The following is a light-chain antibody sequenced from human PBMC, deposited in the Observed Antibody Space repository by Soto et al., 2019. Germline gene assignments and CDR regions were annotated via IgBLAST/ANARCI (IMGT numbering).Light chain of an antibody. CDR2: GAS. CDR1: QSVRSSY. J-gene: IGKJ1*01. Sequence: EIVLTQSPGTLSLSPGERVTLSCRASQSVRSSYLAWYQQKPGQAPRLLIYGASSRATGIPDRFSGSGSGTDFTLTIRRLEHEDFAVYYCQQYGGSPWTFGQGTKVEIK. V-gene: IGKV3-20*01. CDR3: QQYGGSPWT.